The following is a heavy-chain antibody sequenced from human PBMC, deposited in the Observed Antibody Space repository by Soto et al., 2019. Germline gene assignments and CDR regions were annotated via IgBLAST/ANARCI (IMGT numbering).Heavy chain of an antibody. V-gene: IGHV1-46*01. J-gene: IGHJ4*02. Sequence: QVQLVQSGAEVTKPGASVKVSCKASGYTFTNYYMHWVRQAPGQGPEWVGIINPSGGSTTYAQKSQGRITLTTDTSTSTVYMELSSLRSEDTAVYYCAREADGYNSWAIQYLDNWGQGTLGTVSS. D-gene: IGHD5-12*01. CDR1: GYTFTNYY. CDR2: INPSGGST. CDR3: AREADGYNSWAIQYLDN.